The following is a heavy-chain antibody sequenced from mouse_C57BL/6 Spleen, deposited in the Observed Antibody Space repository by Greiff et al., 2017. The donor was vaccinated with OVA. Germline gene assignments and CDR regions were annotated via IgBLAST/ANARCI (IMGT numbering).Heavy chain of an antibody. D-gene: IGHD2-1*01. CDR2: INPGNSDT. CDR3: ARGNPYYAMDY. J-gene: IGHJ4*01. CDR1: GFTFSSYW. Sequence: VQLQQSGTVLVRPGASVKLSCTTSGFTFSSYWMHWVQQSPGQGLEWIGAINPGNSDTSYTQKFKGKANLTAVKSASTAYMELSSLTNEDSAVYYCARGNPYYAMDYWGQGTSVTVSS. V-gene: IGHV1-5*01.